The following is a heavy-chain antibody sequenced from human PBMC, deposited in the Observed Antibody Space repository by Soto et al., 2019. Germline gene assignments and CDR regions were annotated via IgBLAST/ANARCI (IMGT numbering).Heavy chain of an antibody. V-gene: IGHV4-31*03. CDR2: IYYSGST. J-gene: IGHJ6*02. D-gene: IGHD3-22*01. Sequence: PSETLSLTCTVSGGSISSGNYYWSWIRQHPGKGLEWIGYIYYSGSTSYNPSLKSRVTISVDTSKNQFSLKLSSVTAADTAVYYCARDHRLYYDSSCYYPNDFYYYVMDVRGQRTSVTGSS. CDR3: ARDHRLYYDSSCYYPNDFYYYVMDV. CDR1: GGSISSGNYY.